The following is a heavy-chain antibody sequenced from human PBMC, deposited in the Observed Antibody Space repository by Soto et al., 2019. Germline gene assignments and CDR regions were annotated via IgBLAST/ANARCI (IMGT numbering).Heavy chain of an antibody. CDR2: INWDGRIA. J-gene: IGHJ4*01. CDR3: AKDEGAAVESPGD. V-gene: IGHV3-43*01. CDR1: GFIFDDFT. D-gene: IGHD6-13*01. Sequence: TGGSLRLSCAASGFIFDDFTMHRVRLVPGKGLQWVSYINWDGRIAMYADSVKGRFTISRDNTNNHLYLQMNSLRSDDTALYYCAKDEGAAVESPGDWGHGTLVTVSS.